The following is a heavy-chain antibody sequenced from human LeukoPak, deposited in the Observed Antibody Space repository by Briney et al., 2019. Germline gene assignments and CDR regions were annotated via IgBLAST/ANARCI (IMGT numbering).Heavy chain of an antibody. CDR1: GYSFTSYW. D-gene: IGHD2-8*01. Sequence: GESLKISCKGSGYSFTSYWIGWLRQMPGKGLEWMGIIYPDDSDTRYSPSFEGQVIISVDKSISPASLQWSSLKASDTATYYCARHGHCTNGVCYPNYYYYMDVWGKGTTVTVSS. J-gene: IGHJ6*03. CDR2: IYPDDSDT. V-gene: IGHV5-51*01. CDR3: ARHGHCTNGVCYPNYYYYMDV.